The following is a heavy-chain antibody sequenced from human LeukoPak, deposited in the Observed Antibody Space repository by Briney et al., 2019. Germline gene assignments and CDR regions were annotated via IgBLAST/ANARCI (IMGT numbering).Heavy chain of an antibody. D-gene: IGHD2-8*02. CDR1: TYSIASGYF. Sequence: SDTLSLTCTLSTYSIASGYFWGWIRQSPGKGLEWIATVHHPDIAHYNPSLERRATISMDPSRNHFSLTLKSVTAADTAVYYCAREGGHQLFYPSWTHTGHFDFWGQGIVVTVSS. CDR3: AREGGHQLFYPSWTHTGHFDF. V-gene: IGHV4-38-2*02. CDR2: VHHPDIA. J-gene: IGHJ4*02.